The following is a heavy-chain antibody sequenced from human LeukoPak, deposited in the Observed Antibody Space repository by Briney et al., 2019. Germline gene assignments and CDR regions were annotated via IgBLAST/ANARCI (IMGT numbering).Heavy chain of an antibody. J-gene: IGHJ4*02. CDR1: GVSISSNNW. CDR3: ASDNYYGSGRVYYFDY. D-gene: IGHD3-10*01. CDR2: IYHSGST. Sequence: SETLSLTCAVSGVSISSNNWWSWVRQPPGKGLEWIGEIYHSGSTNYNPSLKSRVTISIDKSKNQFSLKLSSVTAADTAVYYCASDNYYGSGRVYYFDYWGQGTLVPASS. V-gene: IGHV4-4*02.